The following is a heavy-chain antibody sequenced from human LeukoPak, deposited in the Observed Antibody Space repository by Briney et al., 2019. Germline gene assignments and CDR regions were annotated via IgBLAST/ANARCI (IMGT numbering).Heavy chain of an antibody. D-gene: IGHD3-22*01. Sequence: ASVKVSCKASGGTFSSYAISWVRQAPGQGLEWMGGIIPIFGTANYAQKFQGRVTITADKSTSTAYMELSSLRSEDTAVYYCARGRGYYYDSSGYWEYNWFDPWGQGTLVTVSS. CDR3: ARGRGYYYDSSGYWEYNWFDP. CDR1: GGTFSSYA. V-gene: IGHV1-69*06. CDR2: IIPIFGTA. J-gene: IGHJ5*02.